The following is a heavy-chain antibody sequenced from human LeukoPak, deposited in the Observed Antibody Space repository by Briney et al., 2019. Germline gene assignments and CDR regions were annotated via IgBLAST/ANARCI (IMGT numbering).Heavy chain of an antibody. CDR1: GYAFTAYY. V-gene: IGHV1-2*02. J-gene: IGHJ1*01. D-gene: IGHD2-15*01. CDR3: ARDQGYCSGGSCSHYEYFQH. CDR2: INPDSGGT. Sequence: VASVKVSCKASGYAFTAYYIHWVRQAPGQGLEWMGWINPDSGGTNYAQKFQGRVTMTRDTSISTAYMELSRLTSDDAAVYYCARDQGYCSGGSCSHYEYFQHWGQGTLVTVSS.